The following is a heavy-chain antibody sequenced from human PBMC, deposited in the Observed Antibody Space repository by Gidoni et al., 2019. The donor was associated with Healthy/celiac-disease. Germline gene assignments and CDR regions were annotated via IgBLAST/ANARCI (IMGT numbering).Heavy chain of an antibody. CDR2: IGTAGDT. CDR1: GFTFSSYD. V-gene: IGHV3-13*01. D-gene: IGHD6-19*01. CDR3: ARAPRIAVAGPNYYYGMDV. J-gene: IGHJ6*02. Sequence: EVQLVESGGGVVQPGGSLRISRAAAGFTFSSYDMHWVRQATGKGLEWVAAIGTAGDTYYPGSVKGLFTISRENAKNSLYLQMNSLRAGDTAVYYCARAPRIAVAGPNYYYGMDVWGQGTTVTVSS.